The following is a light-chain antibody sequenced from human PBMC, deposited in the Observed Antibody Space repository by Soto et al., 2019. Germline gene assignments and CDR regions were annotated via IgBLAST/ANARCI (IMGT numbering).Light chain of an antibody. Sequence: DIVLTQSPGTLSLSPGEGATLSCRASQSVSSSYLAWYQQKPGQAPRLLIYDASSRATGIPDRFGGSGSVTDFTLTISRLEPEDFAVYYCQQYGSSPVTFGGGTKVEIK. CDR2: DAS. CDR1: QSVSSSY. V-gene: IGKV3-20*01. J-gene: IGKJ4*01. CDR3: QQYGSSPVT.